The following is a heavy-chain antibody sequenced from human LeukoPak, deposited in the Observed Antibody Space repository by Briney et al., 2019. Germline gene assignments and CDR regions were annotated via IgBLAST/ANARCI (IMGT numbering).Heavy chain of an antibody. V-gene: IGHV3-64D*06. D-gene: IGHD3-22*01. CDR2: ISSNGGST. J-gene: IGHJ4*02. CDR1: GFTFSSYA. Sequence: PGGSLRLSCSASGFTFSSYAMHWVRQAPGKGLEYVSAISSNGGSTYYADSVKGRFTISRDSSKNTLYLQMSSLRAEDTAVYYCVKDRYYYDSSGYFDYWGQGTLVTVSS. CDR3: VKDRYYYDSSGYFDY.